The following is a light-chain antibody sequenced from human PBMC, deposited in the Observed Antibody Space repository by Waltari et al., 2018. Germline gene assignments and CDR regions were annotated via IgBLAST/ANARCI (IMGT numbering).Light chain of an antibody. J-gene: IGLJ2*01. CDR2: DDT. CDR1: RSGSKS. CDR3: QVWHGRDHVI. Sequence: SYDLTQPPSLSVAPGQTARLTCGGNRSGSKSVHWYQQRPGQSPGLVVDDDTDRPSGIPERFSGSNSGNTATLTINRVEAGDEADYYCQVWHGRDHVIFGGGTKLTVL. V-gene: IGLV3-21*02.